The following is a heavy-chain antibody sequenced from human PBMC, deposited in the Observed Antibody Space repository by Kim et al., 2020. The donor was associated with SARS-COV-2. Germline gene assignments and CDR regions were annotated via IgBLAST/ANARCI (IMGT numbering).Heavy chain of an antibody. J-gene: IGHJ6*02. CDR2: IIPIFGTA. Sequence: SVKVSCKASGGTFSSYAISWVRQAPGQGLEWMGGIIPIFGTANYAQKFQGRVTITADESTSTAYMELSSLRSEDTAVYYCARAGSIAAAADYYYGMDVWGQGTTVTVSS. CDR1: GGTFSSYA. D-gene: IGHD6-13*01. CDR3: ARAGSIAAAADYYYGMDV. V-gene: IGHV1-69*13.